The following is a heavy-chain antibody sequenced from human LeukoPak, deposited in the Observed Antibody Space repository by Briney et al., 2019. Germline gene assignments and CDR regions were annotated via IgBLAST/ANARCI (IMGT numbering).Heavy chain of an antibody. J-gene: IGHJ4*02. CDR3: ARSRGVVTPFDY. V-gene: IGHV4-59*01. CDR1: GVSITSYY. CDR2: IYHSGST. D-gene: IGHD2-21*02. Sequence: SETLSLTCTVSGVSITSYYWSWIRQPPGKGLEWIGSIYHSGSTNDNPSLKSRVTTSVDTSKNQFSLKLSSMTAADTAVYYCARSRGVVTPFDYWGQGTLVTVSS.